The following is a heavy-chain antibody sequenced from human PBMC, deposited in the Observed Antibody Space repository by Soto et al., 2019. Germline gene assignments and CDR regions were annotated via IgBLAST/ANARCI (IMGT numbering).Heavy chain of an antibody. CDR3: VKDTYILVGATHLDS. CDR1: GFTFDDYA. D-gene: IGHD1-26*01. Sequence: GGSLRLSCAASGFTFDDYAMHWVRQGPGKGLEWVSGISWNSDMITYADSVKGRFAVSRDNAKNSLDLEMNSLRVEDTALYYCVKDTYILVGATHLDSWGQGTLVTVSS. J-gene: IGHJ4*02. CDR2: ISWNSDMI. V-gene: IGHV3-9*01.